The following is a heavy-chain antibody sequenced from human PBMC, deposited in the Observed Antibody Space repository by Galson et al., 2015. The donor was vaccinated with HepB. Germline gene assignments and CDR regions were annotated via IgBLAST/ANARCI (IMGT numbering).Heavy chain of an antibody. D-gene: IGHD5-12*01. Sequence: SLRLSCAASGFIVSGNYMSWVRQAPGKGLEWGSVIFSGGDTYYADSVKGRFTISRDNSKNTVYLQMNSLRAEDTAIYYCARGYSKSWFSGLGYWGQGTLVTVSS. V-gene: IGHV3-53*01. CDR2: IFSGGDT. J-gene: IGHJ4*02. CDR1: GFIVSGNY. CDR3: ARGYSKSWFSGLGY.